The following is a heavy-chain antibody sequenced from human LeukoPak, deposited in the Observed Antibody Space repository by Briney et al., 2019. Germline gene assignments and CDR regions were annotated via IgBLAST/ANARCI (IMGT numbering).Heavy chain of an antibody. Sequence: ASVKVSCKASGYTFTSYDLNWVRRATGQGLEWMGWMSPASGNTGYAQEFQGRVTMTRDTSVSTAYMELNSLRSEDTAVYYCARGPPNWGFDSWGQGTLVTVSS. CDR2: MSPASGNT. V-gene: IGHV1-8*01. J-gene: IGHJ4*02. CDR1: GYTFTSYD. CDR3: ARGPPNWGFDS. D-gene: IGHD7-27*01.